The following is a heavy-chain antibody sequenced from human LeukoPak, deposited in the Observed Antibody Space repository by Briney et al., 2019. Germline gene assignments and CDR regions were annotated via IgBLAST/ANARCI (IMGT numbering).Heavy chain of an antibody. CDR3: ATTGVRRDNWFDP. J-gene: IGHJ5*02. D-gene: IGHD3-10*01. Sequence: PGGSLRLSCAASGFTFSLYGMNWVRQAPGKGLEWVPYISEDTSIIHYADSVKGRSTISRDNAKNSLYLQMSSLRVVDTAVYYCATTGVRRDNWFDPWGQGTLVTVSS. CDR1: GFTFSLYG. V-gene: IGHV3-48*01. CDR2: ISEDTSII.